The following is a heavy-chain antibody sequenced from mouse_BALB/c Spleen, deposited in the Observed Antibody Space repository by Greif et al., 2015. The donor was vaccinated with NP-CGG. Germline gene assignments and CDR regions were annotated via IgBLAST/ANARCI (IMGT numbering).Heavy chain of an antibody. J-gene: IGHJ4*01. CDR2: INPDSSTI. V-gene: IGHV4-1*02. D-gene: IGHD2-10*02. CDR3: ARRQYGNYGAMDY. CDR1: GFDFSRYW. Sequence: EVKLQESGGGLVQPGGSLKLSCAASGFDFSRYWMSWVRQAPGKGLGWIGEINPDSSTINYTPSLKDKFIISRDNAKNTLYLQMSKVRSEDTALYYCARRQYGNYGAMDYWGQGTSVTVSS.